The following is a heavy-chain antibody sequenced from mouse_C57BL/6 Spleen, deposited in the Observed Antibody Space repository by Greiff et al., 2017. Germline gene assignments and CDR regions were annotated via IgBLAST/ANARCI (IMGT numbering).Heavy chain of an antibody. CDR3: ARTTMIKRYAMDY. Sequence: VKLVESGPELVKPGASVKLSCKASGYTFTSYDINWVKQRPGQGLEWIGWIYPRDGSTKYNEKFKGKATLTVDTSSSTAYMELHSLTSEDSAVYFCARTTMIKRYAMDYWGQGTSVTVSS. V-gene: IGHV1-85*01. D-gene: IGHD2-4*01. J-gene: IGHJ4*01. CDR2: IYPRDGST. CDR1: GYTFTSYD.